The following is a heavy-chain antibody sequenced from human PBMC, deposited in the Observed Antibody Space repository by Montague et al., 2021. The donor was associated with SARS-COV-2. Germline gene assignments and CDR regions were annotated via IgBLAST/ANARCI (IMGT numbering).Heavy chain of an antibody. CDR3: ARAQIFEVVTFYHGLDV. CDR2: ISYEGSIT. Sequence: SLRLSCAASGFSFNNYAMHWVRQAPGKGLEWVALISYEGSITHYTDSLKGRFTISRDSSKNTLYLQMKSLRVKDTAVYFCARAQIFEVVTFYHGLDVWGQGTTVTVSS. J-gene: IGHJ6*02. D-gene: IGHD3-3*01. CDR1: GFSFNNYA. V-gene: IGHV3-30*04.